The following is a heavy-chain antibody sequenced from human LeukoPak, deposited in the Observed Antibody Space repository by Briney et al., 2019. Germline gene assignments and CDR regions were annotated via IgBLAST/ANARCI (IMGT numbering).Heavy chain of an antibody. CDR1: GGSISSYY. CDR3: ARGGYSGYDYTLDY. Sequence: SETLSLTCTVSGGSISSYYWSWIRQPPGKGLEWIGYIYYSGSTNYNPSLKSRVTISVDTSKNQFSLKLSSVTAADTAVYYCARGGYSGYDYTLDYWGQGTLVTVSS. J-gene: IGHJ4*02. V-gene: IGHV4-59*08. D-gene: IGHD5-12*01. CDR2: IYYSGST.